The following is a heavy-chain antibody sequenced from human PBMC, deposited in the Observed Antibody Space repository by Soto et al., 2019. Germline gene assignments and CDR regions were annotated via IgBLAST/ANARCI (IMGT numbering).Heavy chain of an antibody. CDR2: IYPGDSDT. CDR3: ASPFYSSSWFDAFDI. V-gene: IGHV5-51*01. Sequence: GDSLKISCKGSGYSFTSYWIGWVRQMPGKGLEWMGIIYPGDSDTRYSPSFQGQVTISADKSISTAYLQWSSLKASDTAMYYCASPFYSSSWFDAFDIWGQGTMVTVSS. D-gene: IGHD6-13*01. J-gene: IGHJ3*02. CDR1: GYSFTSYW.